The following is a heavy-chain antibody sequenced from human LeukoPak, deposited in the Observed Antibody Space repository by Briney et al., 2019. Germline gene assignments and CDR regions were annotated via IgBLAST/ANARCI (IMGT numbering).Heavy chain of an antibody. J-gene: IGHJ4*02. CDR2: IHNSGRA. CDR3: ARHGTISSESYFDY. D-gene: IGHD1-14*01. V-gene: IGHV4-59*08. Sequence: PSETLSLTCSVSGGFVSSYYWSWIRQSPRKGLEWIGYIHNSGRANYNPSLKSRVTGFVDTSKNQVSLRLSSVTAADTAVYYCARHGTISSESYFDYWGQGALVTVSS. CDR1: GGFVSSYY.